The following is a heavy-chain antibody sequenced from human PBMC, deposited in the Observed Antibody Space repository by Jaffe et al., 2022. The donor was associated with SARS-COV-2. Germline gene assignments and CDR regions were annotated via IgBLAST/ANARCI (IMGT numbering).Heavy chain of an antibody. CDR2: INWNSNSI. D-gene: IGHD1-7*01. CDR3: AKESTEVNWNCLTN. CDR1: GFTFQDYG. V-gene: IGHV3-9*01. Sequence: EVELVESGGGLVQPGRSLRLSCAASGFTFQDYGMHWVRQAPGKGLEWVSGINWNSNSIGYADSVKGRFTISRDNAKNSLYLQMNSLRAEDTALYYCAKESTEVNWNCLTNWGQGTLVTVSS. J-gene: IGHJ4*02.